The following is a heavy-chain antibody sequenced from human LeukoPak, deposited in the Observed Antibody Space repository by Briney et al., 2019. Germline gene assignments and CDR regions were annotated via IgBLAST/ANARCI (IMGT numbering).Heavy chain of an antibody. CDR2: INPNSGGT. CDR1: GNTFIGYY. D-gene: IGHD2-21*02. Sequence: ASVKVSCKASGNTFIGYYMYWVRQAPGQGLEWMGRINPNSGGTNYAQKFQGRVTMTRDTSISTAYMEVSRLRSDATAVYFCASGAYCGGDCYSPFDNWGQGTLVTGSS. J-gene: IGHJ4*02. V-gene: IGHV1-2*06. CDR3: ASGAYCGGDCYSPFDN.